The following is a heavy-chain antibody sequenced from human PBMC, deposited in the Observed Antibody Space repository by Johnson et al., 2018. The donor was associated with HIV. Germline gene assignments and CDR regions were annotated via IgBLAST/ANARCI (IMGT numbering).Heavy chain of an antibody. J-gene: IGHJ3*02. V-gene: IGHV3-30-3*02. CDR2: ISYDGST. CDR3: AKYRQQLVRSAFDI. CDR1: GFTFSSYA. D-gene: IGHD6-13*01. Sequence: QVQLVESGGGVVQPGRSLRLSCAASGFTFSSYAMHWVRQAPGKGLEWVAVISYDGSTYLIDSDKDRFNSSRENAKNTLPLQMNRLSAEDTAVYYCAKYRQQLVRSAFDIWGQGTMVTVSS.